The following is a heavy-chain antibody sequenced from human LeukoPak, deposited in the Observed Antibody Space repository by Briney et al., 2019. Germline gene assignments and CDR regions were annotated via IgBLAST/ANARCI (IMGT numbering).Heavy chain of an antibody. J-gene: IGHJ4*02. D-gene: IGHD2-8*01. CDR3: ATDKYCTPTDCLHGRFYFDN. CDR2: ISRDGDNE. Sequence: GGSLRLSCAASGFTFNIYTMSWVRKAPGKGLEWVALISRDGDNEYYADSVKGRFTISRDNSKNTLSLQVNTLRVEDTAVYYCATDKYCTPTDCLHGRFYFDNWGQGTLVTVSS. V-gene: IGHV3-30*01. CDR1: GFTFNIYT.